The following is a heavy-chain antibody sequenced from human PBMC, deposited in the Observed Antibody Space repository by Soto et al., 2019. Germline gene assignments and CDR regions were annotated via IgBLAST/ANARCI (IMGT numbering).Heavy chain of an antibody. Sequence: PSETLSLTCTVSGGSISSYDWSWIRQPPGKGLEWIGYIYYSGSTNYNPSLKSRVTISVDTSKNQFSLKLSSVTAADTAVFYCARFTMVGGRYCCWFAPWGQGTLVTVSS. V-gene: IGHV4-59*01. CDR2: IYYSGST. D-gene: IGHD3-10*02. J-gene: IGHJ5*02. CDR3: ARFTMVGGRYCCWFAP. CDR1: GGSISSYD.